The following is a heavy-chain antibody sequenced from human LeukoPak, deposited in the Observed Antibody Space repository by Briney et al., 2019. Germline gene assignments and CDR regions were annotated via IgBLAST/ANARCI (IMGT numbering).Heavy chain of an antibody. CDR3: ARDGRTTAALGY. V-gene: IGHV3-33*01. D-gene: IGHD1-1*01. CDR2: IWYDGSNK. CDR1: GFTFSSYG. Sequence: GGSLRLSCAASGFTFSSYGMHWVRQAPSKGLEWVAVIWYDGSNKYYADSVKGRFTISRDNSKNTLYLQMNSLRAEDTAVYYCARDGRTTAALGYWGQGTLVTVSS. J-gene: IGHJ4*02.